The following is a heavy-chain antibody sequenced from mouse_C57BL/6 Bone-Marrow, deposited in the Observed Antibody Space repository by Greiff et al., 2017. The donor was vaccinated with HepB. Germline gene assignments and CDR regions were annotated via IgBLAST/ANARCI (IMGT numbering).Heavy chain of an antibody. CDR1: GFNIKDDY. D-gene: IGHD1-1*01. V-gene: IGHV14-4*01. J-gene: IGHJ3*01. CDR3: TNYYGSPWFSY. Sequence: EVQLQQSGAELVRPGASVKLSCTASGFNIKDDYMHWVKQRPEQGLEWIGWIDPENGDTEYASKFQGKATITADTSSNTAYLQLSSLTSEDTAVYYSTNYYGSPWFSYWGQGTLVTVSA. CDR2: IDPENGDT.